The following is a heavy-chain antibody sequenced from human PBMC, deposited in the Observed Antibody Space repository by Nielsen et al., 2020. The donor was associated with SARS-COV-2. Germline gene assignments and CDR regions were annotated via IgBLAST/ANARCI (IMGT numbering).Heavy chain of an antibody. CDR3: ARCKLVWGVASAVDY. CDR1: GFTFSSYS. Sequence: GESLKISCAASGFTFSSYSMSWVRQTPGKGLEWVSSIKSSSSYIYYADSVKGRFTISRDNANNSLYLQMNSLRAEDTAVYYCARCKLVWGVASAVDYWGQGTLVTVSS. V-gene: IGHV3-21*01. D-gene: IGHD3-10*01. J-gene: IGHJ4*02. CDR2: IKSSSSYI.